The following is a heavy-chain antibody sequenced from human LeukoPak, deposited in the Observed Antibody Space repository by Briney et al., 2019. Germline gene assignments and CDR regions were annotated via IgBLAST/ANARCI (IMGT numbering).Heavy chain of an antibody. CDR2: ISYDGSNK. J-gene: IGHJ4*02. CDR3: ARAPLGSSGWLFDY. Sequence: GGSLRLSCAASGFTFSSYAMHWVRQAPGKGLEWVAVISYDGSNKYYADSVKGRFTISRDNSKNTLYLQMNSLRAEDTAVYYCARAPLGSSGWLFDYWGQGTLVTVSS. D-gene: IGHD6-19*01. CDR1: GFTFSSYA. V-gene: IGHV3-30*04.